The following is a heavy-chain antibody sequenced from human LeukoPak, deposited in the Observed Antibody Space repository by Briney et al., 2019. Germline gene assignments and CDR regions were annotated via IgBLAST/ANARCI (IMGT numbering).Heavy chain of an antibody. CDR2: ISSSSSYI. Sequence: GGSLRLSCAASGFTFSSYGMNWVRQAPGKGLEWVSSISSSSSYIYYADSVKGRFTISRDNSKNTLYLQMNSLRAEDTAVYYCAKESGIAAAGTGDYWGQGTLVTVSS. J-gene: IGHJ4*02. CDR1: GFTFSSYG. V-gene: IGHV3-21*01. CDR3: AKESGIAAAGTGDY. D-gene: IGHD6-13*01.